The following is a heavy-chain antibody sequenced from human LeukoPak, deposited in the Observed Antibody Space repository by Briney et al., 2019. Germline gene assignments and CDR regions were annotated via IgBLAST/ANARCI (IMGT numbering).Heavy chain of an antibody. CDR3: ARGYCSSTSCYYGYYYMDV. V-gene: IGHV1-69*08. CDR1: GGTFSSYT. CDR2: IIPILGKA. J-gene: IGHJ6*03. Sequence: SVKVSCKASGGTFSSYTISWVRQAPGQGLEWMGRIIPILGKANYAQKFQGRVTITADKSTSTAYMALSSLRSEDTAVYYCARGYCSSTSCYYGYYYMDVWGKGTTVTVSS. D-gene: IGHD2-2*01.